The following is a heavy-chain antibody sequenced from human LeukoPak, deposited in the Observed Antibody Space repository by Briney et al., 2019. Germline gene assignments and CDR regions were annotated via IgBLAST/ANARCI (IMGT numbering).Heavy chain of an antibody. CDR3: ARGPGYCTDDVCHMGYGY. J-gene: IGHJ4*02. Sequence: GGSLRLSCAASGFTFSSYWMSWVRQAPGKGLEWVADIKQDGSETYYVDSVKGRFTISRDNAKNSLYLQMSSLRAEDTAVYYCARGPGYCTDDVCHMGYGYRGQGTLVTVSS. CDR1: GFTFSSYW. CDR2: IKQDGSET. V-gene: IGHV3-7*05. D-gene: IGHD2-8*01.